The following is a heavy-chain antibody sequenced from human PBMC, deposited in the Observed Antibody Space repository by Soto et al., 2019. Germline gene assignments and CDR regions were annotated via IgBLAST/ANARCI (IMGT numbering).Heavy chain of an antibody. D-gene: IGHD3-10*01. J-gene: IGHJ6*02. Sequence: GGSLRLSCTASGFPFSSYAMSRVRQAPGKGLEWVSAISGSGGSTSYAASVKGRFTRSRDSPKDALYLQMNSRRAGHTAGYHCAKGFADCMDVWPQRT. CDR3: AKGFADCMDV. CDR2: ISGSGGST. V-gene: IGHV3-23*01. CDR1: GFPFSSYA.